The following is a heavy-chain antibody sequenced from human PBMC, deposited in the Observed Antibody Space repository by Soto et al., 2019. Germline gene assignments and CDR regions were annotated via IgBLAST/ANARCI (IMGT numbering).Heavy chain of an antibody. CDR1: GFTVSSNY. D-gene: IGHD6-19*01. CDR2: IYSGGST. Sequence: GGSLRLSCAASGFTVSSNYMSWVRQAPGKGLEWVSVIYSGGSTYYADSVKGRFTISRDNSKNTLYLRMNSLRAEDTAVYYCARDRSYSSGWYAGNDYWGQGTLVTVSS. V-gene: IGHV3-66*01. CDR3: ARDRSYSSGWYAGNDY. J-gene: IGHJ4*02.